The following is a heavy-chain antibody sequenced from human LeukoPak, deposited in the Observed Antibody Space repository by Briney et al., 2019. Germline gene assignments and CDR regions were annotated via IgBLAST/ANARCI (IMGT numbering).Heavy chain of an antibody. CDR1: GYTFTGYY. Sequence: ASVKVSCKASGYTFTGYYMHWVRQAPGQGLEWMGWINPNSGGTNYAQKFQDRVTMTRDTSISTAYMELSRLRSDDTAVYYCASSPTFTEPGGYWGQGTLVTVSS. J-gene: IGHJ4*02. V-gene: IGHV1-2*02. CDR2: INPNSGGT. D-gene: IGHD1-14*01. CDR3: ASSPTFTEPGGY.